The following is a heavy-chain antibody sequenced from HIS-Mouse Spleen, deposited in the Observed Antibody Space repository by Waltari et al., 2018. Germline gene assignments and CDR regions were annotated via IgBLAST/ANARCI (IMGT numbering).Heavy chain of an antibody. J-gene: IGHJ5*02. V-gene: IGHV4-39*07. CDR3: ARDYGDNWFDP. Sequence: QLQLQESGPGLVKPSETLSLPGTVSGGSLSSSSSYWGWIRQPPGKGLVWIGSIYYRGSTYYNPSLKSRVTISVDTSKNQFSLKLSSVTAADTAVYYCARDYGDNWFDPWGQGTLVTVSS. D-gene: IGHD4-17*01. CDR1: GGSLSSSSSY. CDR2: IYYRGST.